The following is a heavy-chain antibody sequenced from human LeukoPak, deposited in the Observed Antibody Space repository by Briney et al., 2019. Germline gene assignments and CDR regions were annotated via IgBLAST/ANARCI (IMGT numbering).Heavy chain of an antibody. CDR1: SGSIIRYH. Sequence: PSETLSLTCTVSSGSIIRYHWSWIRQSAEKGLEWIGRISTSGSPNYNPSLKSRVTMSVDTSTNQISLNLSSVTAADTAVYYCARVVGSVNSIRFDPWGQGTLVTVSS. J-gene: IGHJ5*02. CDR2: ISTSGSP. D-gene: IGHD1-26*01. V-gene: IGHV4-4*07. CDR3: ARVVGSVNSIRFDP.